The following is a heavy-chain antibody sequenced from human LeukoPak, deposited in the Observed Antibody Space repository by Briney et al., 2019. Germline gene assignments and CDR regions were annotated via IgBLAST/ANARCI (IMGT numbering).Heavy chain of an antibody. CDR3: ARHSGYYDSSGYYNPYWYFDL. D-gene: IGHD3-22*01. CDR2: FYYSGSN. V-gene: IGHV4-39*01. Sequence: PSETLSLTCTVSGGFISGNNNYWGWVRQPPGKVLEWIGSFYYSGSNYYNPSLKSRVTISADTSKNQFSLKLSSVTAADTAVYYCARHSGYYDSSGYYNPYWYFDLWGRGTLVIVSS. J-gene: IGHJ2*01. CDR1: GGFISGNNNY.